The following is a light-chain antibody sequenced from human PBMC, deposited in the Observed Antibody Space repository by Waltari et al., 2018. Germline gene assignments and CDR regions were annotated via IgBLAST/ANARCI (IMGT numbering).Light chain of an antibody. Sequence: QSVLTPPPSVSAAPGPRVTISCPGGRPTIGNNYVSWYRQFPGTAPKLLIYEDSERPSGIPGRFSGSKSGTSATLDITGLQAGDEADYYCGTWDSSLSGAVFGGGTHLTVL. V-gene: IGLV1-51*02. CDR1: RPTIGNNY. CDR3: GTWDSSLSGAV. CDR2: EDS. J-gene: IGLJ7*01.